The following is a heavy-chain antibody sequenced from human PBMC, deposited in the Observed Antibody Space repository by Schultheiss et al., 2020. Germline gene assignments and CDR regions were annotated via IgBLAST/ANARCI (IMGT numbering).Heavy chain of an antibody. Sequence: GESLKISCAASGFTVSSNYMSWVRQAPGKGLEWVSSISSSSSYIYYADSVKGRFTISRDNAKNSLYLQMNSLRAEDTAVYYCARAENDFWSGYGYYYYYYGMDVWGKGTTVNVSS. V-gene: IGHV3-21*01. CDR1: GFTVSSNY. CDR2: ISSSSSYI. J-gene: IGHJ6*04. CDR3: ARAENDFWSGYGYYYYYYGMDV. D-gene: IGHD3-3*01.